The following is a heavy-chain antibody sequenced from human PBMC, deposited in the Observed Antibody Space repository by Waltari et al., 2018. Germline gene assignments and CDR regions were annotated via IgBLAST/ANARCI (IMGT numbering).Heavy chain of an antibody. CDR2: ISYDGSNK. CDR1: GFTFSSYA. J-gene: IGHJ6*02. CDR3: ALGYCGGDCPYGMDV. D-gene: IGHD2-21*01. V-gene: IGHV3-30-3*01. Sequence: QVQLVESGGGVVQPGRSLRLSCAASGFTFSSYAMHWVRQAPGKGLEWVAVISYDGSNKYNADSVKGRFTISRDNSKNTLYLQMNSLRAEDTAVYYCALGYCGGDCPYGMDVWGQGTTVTVSS.